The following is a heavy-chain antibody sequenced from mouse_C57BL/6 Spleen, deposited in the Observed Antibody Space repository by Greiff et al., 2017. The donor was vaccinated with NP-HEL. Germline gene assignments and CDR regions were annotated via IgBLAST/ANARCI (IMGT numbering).Heavy chain of an antibody. CDR3: ARGGGRSWYFDV. V-gene: IGHV1-64*01. Sequence: QVQLQQPGAELVKPGASVKLSCTASGYTFTSYWMHWVKQRPGQGLEWIGMIHPNSGSTNYNEKFKSKATLTVDKSSSTAYMQLSSLTSEDSAVYYCARGGGRSWYFDVWGTVTTVTVAS. CDR1: GYTFTSYW. CDR2: IHPNSGST. D-gene: IGHD3-3*01. J-gene: IGHJ1*03.